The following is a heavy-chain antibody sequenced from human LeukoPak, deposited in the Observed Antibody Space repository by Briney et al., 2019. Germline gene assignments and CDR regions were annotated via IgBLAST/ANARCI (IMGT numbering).Heavy chain of an antibody. CDR2: ISSNGGST. Sequence: GGSLRLYCAASGFTFSSYAMHWVRQAPGKGLEYVSAISSNGGSTYYAISVKGSLTISRDNSKNTLYLQMGSLRAEDMAVYYCARGYRQWLVNRYYFDYWGQGTLVTVSS. V-gene: IGHV3-64*01. D-gene: IGHD6-19*01. CDR3: ARGYRQWLVNRYYFDY. J-gene: IGHJ4*02. CDR1: GFTFSSYA.